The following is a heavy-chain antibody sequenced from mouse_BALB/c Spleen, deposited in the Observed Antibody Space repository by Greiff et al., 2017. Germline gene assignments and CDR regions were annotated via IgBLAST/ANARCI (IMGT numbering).Heavy chain of an antibody. D-gene: IGHD1-1*01. CDR2: IDTSDSYT. J-gene: IGHJ2*01. CDR3: ARGGRRDYFDY. Sequence: QVQLQQPGAELVMPGASVKMSCKASGYTFTDYWMHWVKQRPGQGLEWIGAIDTSDSYTSYNQKFKGKATLTVDESSSTAYMQLSSLTSEDSAVYYCARGGRRDYFDYWGQGTTLTVSS. V-gene: IGHV1-69*01. CDR1: GYTFTDYW.